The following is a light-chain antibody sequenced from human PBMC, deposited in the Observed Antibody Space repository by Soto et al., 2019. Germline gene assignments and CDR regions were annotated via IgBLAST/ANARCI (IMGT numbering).Light chain of an antibody. V-gene: IGKV1-17*03. J-gene: IGKJ1*01. Sequence: DIHTTQSPSAMSASVGDRVTITCRASQGIGNYLAWFQQKPGKVPKRLIYGASNLQSGVPSRFSGSGSGTEFTLTISSLQPEDFVTYYCLQHNSYPRTFGQGTKVDIK. CDR2: GAS. CDR1: QGIGNY. CDR3: LQHNSYPRT.